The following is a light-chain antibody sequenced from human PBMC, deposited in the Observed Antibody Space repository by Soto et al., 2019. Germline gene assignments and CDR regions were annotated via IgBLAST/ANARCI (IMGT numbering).Light chain of an antibody. CDR2: GTS. V-gene: IGKV3-15*01. Sequence: ETVMTQSPATLFVSPGEKATLSCRASQSVSSNLAWYQQKPGQAPRLLIYGTSTRATGIPARFSGSGSGTEFTLTISSLQSEDFAVYYCQQYNNWPITFGQGTRLEIK. CDR3: QQYNNWPIT. J-gene: IGKJ5*01. CDR1: QSVSSN.